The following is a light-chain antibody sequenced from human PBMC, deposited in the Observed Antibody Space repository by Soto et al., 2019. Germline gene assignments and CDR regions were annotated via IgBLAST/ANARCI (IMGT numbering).Light chain of an antibody. CDR2: KAS. V-gene: IGKV1-5*03. CDR3: QQYNSYSRT. Sequence: DIQMTQSPSTLSASVGDRVTITCRASQSTSSYLAWYQQKPGKAPKLLIYKASTLKSGVPSRFSGSGSGTEFTLTISSLQPDDFATYYCQQYNSYSRTFGQGTKVDI. CDR1: QSTSSY. J-gene: IGKJ1*01.